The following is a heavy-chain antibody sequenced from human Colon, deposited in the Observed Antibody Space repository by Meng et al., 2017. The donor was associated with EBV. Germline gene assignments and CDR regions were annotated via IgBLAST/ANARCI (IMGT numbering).Heavy chain of an antibody. V-gene: IGHV4-31*02. CDR3: ARVSSGWDYFDY. J-gene: IGHJ4*02. D-gene: IGHD6-19*01. CDR1: GGSVSSGGYY. CDR2: IYYSGST. Sequence: QVHLQGSGPGLGNPSQTLSLTWTVSGGSVSSGGYYWTWIRQHPGKGLEWFGHIYYSGSTFYNPSLKRRFIISIDTSKNQFSLNLRSVTAADTAVYYCARVSSGWDYFDYWGQGTLVTVSS.